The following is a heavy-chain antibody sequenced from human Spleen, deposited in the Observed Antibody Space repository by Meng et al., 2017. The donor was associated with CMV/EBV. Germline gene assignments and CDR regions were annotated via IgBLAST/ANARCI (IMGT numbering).Heavy chain of an antibody. CDR1: GDSVSSNSAT. V-gene: IGHV6-1*01. CDR3: ARDQHCGGGRCYSFTWFDP. J-gene: IGHJ5*02. Sequence: LRLSCVLSGDSVSSNSATWNWLRQSPSRGLEWLGRTYYRSRWYYDYAASVKSRITINPDTPKNQFSLQLNSVTPDDTAVYYCARDQHCGGGRCYSFTWFDPWGQGTLVTVSS. D-gene: IGHD2-15*01. CDR2: TYYRSRWYY.